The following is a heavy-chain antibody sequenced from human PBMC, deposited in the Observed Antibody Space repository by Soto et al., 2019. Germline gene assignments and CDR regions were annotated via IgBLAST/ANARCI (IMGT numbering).Heavy chain of an antibody. CDR1: GDSISSSRYY. Sequence: SETLSLTCTVSGDSISSSRYYWGWVRQSPGKGLEWIGSISYTGNPYYNPSLKSRVTISVDTSKNQFSLKLSSVTAADTAVYYCARGWYSSSNSNWFDPWGQGTLVTVSS. D-gene: IGHD6-6*01. CDR3: ARGWYSSSNSNWFDP. CDR2: ISYTGNP. V-gene: IGHV4-39*07. J-gene: IGHJ5*02.